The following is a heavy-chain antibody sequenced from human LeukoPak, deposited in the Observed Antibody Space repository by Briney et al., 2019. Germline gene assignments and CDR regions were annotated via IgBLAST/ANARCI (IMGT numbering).Heavy chain of an antibody. Sequence: SQTLSLTCTVSGGSISSGSYYWSWIRQPAGKGLEWIGSIYYSGSTYYNPSLKSRVTISVDTSKNQFSLKLSSVTAADTAVYYCARAPYGSGSYYNVHYFDYWGQGTLVTVSS. V-gene: IGHV4-61*02. D-gene: IGHD3-10*01. CDR2: IYYSGST. CDR3: ARAPYGSGSYYNVHYFDY. J-gene: IGHJ4*02. CDR1: GGSISSGSYY.